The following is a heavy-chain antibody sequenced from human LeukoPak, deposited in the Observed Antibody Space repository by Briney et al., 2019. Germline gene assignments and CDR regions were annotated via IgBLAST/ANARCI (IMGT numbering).Heavy chain of an antibody. J-gene: IGHJ3*02. V-gene: IGHV3-23*01. D-gene: IGHD2-2*01. CDR2: ISGSGGST. CDR1: GFTFSSYA. Sequence: GGSLRLSCAASGFTFSSYAMSWVSQALGKGLEWVSAISGSGGSTYYADSVKGRFTISRDNSKNTLYLQMNSLRAEDTAVYYCAKGGWGCSTTSCYADAFDIWGQGTMVTVSS. CDR3: AKGGWGCSTTSCYADAFDI.